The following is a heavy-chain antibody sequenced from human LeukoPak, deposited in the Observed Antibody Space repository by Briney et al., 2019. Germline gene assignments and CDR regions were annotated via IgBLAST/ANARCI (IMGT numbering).Heavy chain of an antibody. V-gene: IGHV4-30-2*01. Sequence: PSETLSLTCAVSGGSISSGGYYWSWIRQPPGKGLEWIGYIYHSGSTYYNPSLKSRVTISVDRSKNQFSLKLSSVTAADTAVYYCARARPAFRAFDIWGQGTMVTVSS. D-gene: IGHD2-2*01. CDR2: IYHSGST. CDR1: GGSISSGGYY. J-gene: IGHJ3*02. CDR3: ARARPAFRAFDI.